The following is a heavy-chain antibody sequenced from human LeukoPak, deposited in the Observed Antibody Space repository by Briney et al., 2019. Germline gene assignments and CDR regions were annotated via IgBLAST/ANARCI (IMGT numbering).Heavy chain of an antibody. CDR3: AKDGTYSSGWYHDAFDI. D-gene: IGHD6-19*01. Sequence: PGGSLRLSCAASGFTFSSYAMSWVRQAPGKGLEWVSAISGSGGSTYYADSVKGRLTISRDNSKNTLYLQMNSLRAEDTAVYYCAKDGTYSSGWYHDAFDIWGQGTMVTVSS. J-gene: IGHJ3*02. CDR2: ISGSGGST. V-gene: IGHV3-23*01. CDR1: GFTFSSYA.